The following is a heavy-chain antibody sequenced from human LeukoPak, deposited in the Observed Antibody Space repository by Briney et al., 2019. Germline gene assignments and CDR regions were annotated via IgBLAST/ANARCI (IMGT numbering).Heavy chain of an antibody. CDR1: GFTFSVAW. CDR3: ITEPPGVVF. Sequence: PGGSLRLSCAASGFTFSVAWMNWVRQAPGKGLGWVGRIKSNTDGGATDYAAPVKDRFTISRNDSEKTLYLQMNSLKTEDTAVYYCITEPPGVVFWGQGTLVTVSS. J-gene: IGHJ4*02. D-gene: IGHD7-27*01. V-gene: IGHV3-15*01. CDR2: IKSNTDGGAT.